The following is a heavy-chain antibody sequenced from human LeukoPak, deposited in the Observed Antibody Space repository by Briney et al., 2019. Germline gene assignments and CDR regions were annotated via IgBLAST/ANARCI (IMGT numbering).Heavy chain of an antibody. Sequence: SSETLSLTCTVSGVSSSSNNYFWGWVRQPPEKRLEWIASFFYSGNTYYNPSLKSRVTISVDTSKNQFSLRLNSVTAADTAVYYCARLFDTSSYYLNWGQGTLVTVSS. CDR1: GVSSSSNNYF. CDR2: FFYSGNT. J-gene: IGHJ4*02. D-gene: IGHD3-10*01. CDR3: ARLFDTSSYYLN. V-gene: IGHV4-39*01.